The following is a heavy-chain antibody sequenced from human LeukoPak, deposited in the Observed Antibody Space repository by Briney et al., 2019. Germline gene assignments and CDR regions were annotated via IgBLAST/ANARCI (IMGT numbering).Heavy chain of an antibody. Sequence: GESLKISCKGSGYNFAHDWIGWVRQMPGKGLEWMGIIYPGDSDTRYSPSFQGQVTISADKSISTAYLQWSSLKASDTAMYYCARRYYYDSSGYSLYGMDVWAKGPRSPSP. V-gene: IGHV5-51*01. D-gene: IGHD3-22*01. CDR2: IYPGDSDT. CDR1: GYNFAHDW. CDR3: ARRYYYDSSGYSLYGMDV. J-gene: IGHJ6*02.